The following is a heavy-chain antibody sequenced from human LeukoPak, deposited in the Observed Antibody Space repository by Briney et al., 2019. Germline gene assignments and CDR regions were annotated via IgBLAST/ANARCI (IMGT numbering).Heavy chain of an antibody. D-gene: IGHD3-22*01. J-gene: IGHJ4*02. V-gene: IGHV3-23*01. CDR2: ISGSGGST. CDR1: GFTFSSYA. CDR3: ARGFYDTSGHSHFDY. Sequence: GGSLRLSCAASGFTFSSYAMSWVRQAPGRGLEWVSVISGSGGSTYYADSVKGRFTISRDNSKNTLYLQMSSLRAEDTAVYYCARGFYDTSGHSHFDYWGQGTLVTVS.